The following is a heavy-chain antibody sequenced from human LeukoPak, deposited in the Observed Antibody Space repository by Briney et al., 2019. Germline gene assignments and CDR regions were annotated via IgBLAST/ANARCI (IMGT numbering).Heavy chain of an antibody. CDR1: GYTFTGYY. V-gene: IGHV1-2*02. J-gene: IGHJ4*02. D-gene: IGHD1-26*01. CDR3: ASTQDDVGATPFDY. CDR2: INPNSGGT. Sequence: GASVKVSCKASGYTFTGYYMHWVRQAPGQGLEWMGWINPNSGGTNYAQKFQGSVTITTDTSIRTAYLALSRLRSDDTAVYYCASTQDDVGATPFDYWGQGTLVTVSS.